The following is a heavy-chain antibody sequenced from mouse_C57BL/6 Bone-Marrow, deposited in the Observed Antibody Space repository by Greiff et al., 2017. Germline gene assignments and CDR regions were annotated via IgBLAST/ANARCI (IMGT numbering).Heavy chain of an antibody. CDR1: GYTFTSYW. J-gene: IGHJ2*01. Sequence: QVQLQQSGAELVKPGASVKLSCKASGYTFTSYWMHWVKQRPGQGLEWIGMIHPNSGSTNYNEKFKSKATLTVDKSSSTAYMQLSSLTSEDSAVYYCARDGLGFSFDYWGQGTTLTVSS. D-gene: IGHD2-3*01. CDR3: ARDGLGFSFDY. CDR2: IHPNSGST. V-gene: IGHV1-64*01.